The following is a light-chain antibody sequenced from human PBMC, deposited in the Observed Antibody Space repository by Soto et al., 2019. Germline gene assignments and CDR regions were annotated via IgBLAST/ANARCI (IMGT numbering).Light chain of an antibody. Sequence: DIQLTQSPSFLSASVGDRVTITCRASQGISNYLAWYQQKPGKAPNLLIHTASTLQSGVPSRFSGSGSGTDFTLTISSLQPEDFATYYCQQSFSPLTFGGGTPQLTFGGGTKVDIK. CDR2: TAS. CDR1: QGISNY. V-gene: IGKV1-9*01. J-gene: IGKJ4*01. CDR3: QQSFSPLTFGGGTPQLT.